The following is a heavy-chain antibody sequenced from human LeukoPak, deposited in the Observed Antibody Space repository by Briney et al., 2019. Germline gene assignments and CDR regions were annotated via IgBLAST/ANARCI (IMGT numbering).Heavy chain of an antibody. V-gene: IGHV3-64*01. Sequence: GGSLRLSCAASGFTFSSYAMHWVRQAPGKGLEHVSAISSNGGSTYYANSVKGRFTISRDNSKNTLYLQMGSLRAEDVAVYYCARVAGYYGSGSYYDYWGQGTLVTVSS. CDR2: ISSNGGST. D-gene: IGHD3-10*01. CDR1: GFTFSSYA. J-gene: IGHJ4*02. CDR3: ARVAGYYGSGSYYDY.